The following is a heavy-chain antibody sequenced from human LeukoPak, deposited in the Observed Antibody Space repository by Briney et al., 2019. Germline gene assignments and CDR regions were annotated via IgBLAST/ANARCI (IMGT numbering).Heavy chain of an antibody. CDR1: GGTFSSYT. CDR2: IIPILGIA. Sequence: ASVKVSCKASGGTFSSYTISWVRQAPGQGLEWMGRIIPILGIANYAQKFRGRVTITADKSTSTAYMELSSLRSEDTAVYYCAREDIVVVVAATRGHWFDPWGQGTLVTVSS. J-gene: IGHJ5*02. D-gene: IGHD2-15*01. V-gene: IGHV1-69*04. CDR3: AREDIVVVVAATRGHWFDP.